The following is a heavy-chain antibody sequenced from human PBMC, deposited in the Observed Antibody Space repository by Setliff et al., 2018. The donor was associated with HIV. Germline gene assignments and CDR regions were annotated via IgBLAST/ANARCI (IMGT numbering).Heavy chain of an antibody. CDR3: ARSLGLTGMDV. Sequence: PGGSLRLSCAASGFSFSDSSMTWIRQPPGKGLEWIGEINGSGSSNYNSSLKSRVIISVDTSKMQFSLRLTSVTAADTAVYYCARSLGLTGMDVWGKGTTVTVSS. CDR2: INGSGSS. V-gene: IGHV4-34*01. D-gene: IGHD3-9*01. CDR1: GFSFSDSS. J-gene: IGHJ6*03.